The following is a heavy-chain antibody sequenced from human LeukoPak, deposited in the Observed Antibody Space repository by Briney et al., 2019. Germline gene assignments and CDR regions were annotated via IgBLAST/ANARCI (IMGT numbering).Heavy chain of an antibody. CDR2: ISYSGTA. Sequence: PSETLSLTCTVSGGSISIYYWSWIRQPPGKGLGWIGYISYSGTADYNPSLKSRVTISVDMSKNQFSLKLSSMTAADTAVYYCARGVPYYNFDRSKRVPWGFDYWGQGTLVTVSS. CDR3: ARGVPYYNFDRSKRVPWGFDY. D-gene: IGHD3-9*01. J-gene: IGHJ4*02. V-gene: IGHV4-59*01. CDR1: GGSISIYY.